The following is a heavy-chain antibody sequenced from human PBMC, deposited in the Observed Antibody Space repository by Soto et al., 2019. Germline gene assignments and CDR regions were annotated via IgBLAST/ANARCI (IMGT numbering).Heavy chain of an antibody. CDR3: AKDPPGIVVVVAATLGPRTDDY. Sequence: GGSLRLSCAASGFTFSSYAMSWVRQAPGKGLEWVSAISGSGGSTYYADFVKGRFTISRDNPKNTPYLQMNSLTAEDTAVYYCAKDPPGIVVVVAATLGPRTDDYWGQGTLVTVSS. J-gene: IGHJ4*02. D-gene: IGHD2-15*01. V-gene: IGHV3-23*01. CDR1: GFTFSSYA. CDR2: ISGSGGST.